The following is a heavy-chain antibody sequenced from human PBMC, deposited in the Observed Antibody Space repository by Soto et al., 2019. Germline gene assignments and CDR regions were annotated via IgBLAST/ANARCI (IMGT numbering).Heavy chain of an antibody. CDR2: IWYDGSNK. Sequence: PGGSLSLSCTTSGFTFNTYGMHWVRQAPGKGLEWVAIIWYDGSNKYYADSVKGRFTISRDNAKNTLYLQMNSLRAEDTAVYYCASHSPNEDYYYYMDVWGKGTTVTVSS. V-gene: IGHV3-33*08. D-gene: IGHD2-8*01. CDR3: ASHSPNEDYYYYMDV. J-gene: IGHJ6*03. CDR1: GFTFNTYG.